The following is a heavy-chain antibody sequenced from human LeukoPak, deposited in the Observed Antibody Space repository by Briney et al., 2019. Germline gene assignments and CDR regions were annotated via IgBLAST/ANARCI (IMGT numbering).Heavy chain of an antibody. CDR1: GFTFSSYA. J-gene: IGHJ4*02. Sequence: PGGSLRLSCAASGFTFSSYAMHWVRQAPGKGLEWVAVISYDGSNKYYADSVKGRFTISRDNSKNTLYLQMNSLRAEDTAVYYCARGLLAAADVFDYRGQGTLVTVSS. V-gene: IGHV3-30-3*01. CDR3: ARGLLAAADVFDY. CDR2: ISYDGSNK. D-gene: IGHD6-13*01.